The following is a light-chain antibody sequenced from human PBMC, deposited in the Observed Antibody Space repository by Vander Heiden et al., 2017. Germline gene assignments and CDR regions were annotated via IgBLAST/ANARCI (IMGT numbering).Light chain of an antibody. J-gene: IGKJ4*01. Sequence: PGQRATLSCRASPSLSRNFLAWYQQKPGQSPRLLIYGASNRAAGTPDRFSGSGSGTAFTLTISRLEPEDFAVYFCQQYDKLPLTFGGGTKVDLK. CDR1: PSLSRNF. CDR3: QQYDKLPLT. CDR2: GAS. V-gene: IGKV3-20*01.